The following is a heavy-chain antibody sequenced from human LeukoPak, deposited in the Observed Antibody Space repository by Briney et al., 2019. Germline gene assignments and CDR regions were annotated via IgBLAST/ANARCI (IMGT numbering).Heavy chain of an antibody. D-gene: IGHD2-15*01. CDR1: GGSISSYY. CDR3: ARIREGYCSGGSCWWFDP. CDR2: IYYSGST. J-gene: IGHJ5*02. V-gene: IGHV4-59*01. Sequence: SETLSLTCTVSGGSISSYYWSWIRQPPGKGLEWIGYIYYSGSTNYNPSLKSRITISVDTSKNQFSLKLSSVTAADTAAYYCARIREGYCSGGSCWWFDPWGQGTLVTVSS.